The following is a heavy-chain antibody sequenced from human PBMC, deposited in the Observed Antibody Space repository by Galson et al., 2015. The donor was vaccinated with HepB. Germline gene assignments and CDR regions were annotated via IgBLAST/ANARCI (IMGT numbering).Heavy chain of an antibody. D-gene: IGHD2-2*01. CDR2: ISDNGGST. J-gene: IGHJ4*02. V-gene: IGHV3-64D*06. CDR1: GFTFSSYT. Sequence: SLRLSCAASGFTFSSYTIHWVRQAPGKGLEYVPGISDNGGSTYYAHSVKGRFTISRDNSKTTLYLQMSSLRVEDTAVYYCVKDLYCSSTSCLYGGFDYWGQGTLVTVSS. CDR3: VKDLYCSSTSCLYGGFDY.